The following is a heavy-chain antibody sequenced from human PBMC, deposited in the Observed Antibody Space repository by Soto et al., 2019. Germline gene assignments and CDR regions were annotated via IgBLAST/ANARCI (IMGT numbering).Heavy chain of an antibody. CDR3: ARLVTLLQRIGS. D-gene: IGHD2-15*01. CDR2: IIPIFGTA. V-gene: IGHV1-69*13. CDR1: EGSMRGHV. J-gene: IGHJ5*01. Sequence: VKDPRRAVEGSMRGHVGRRVIQKPGQGLEWMGGIIPIFGTANYAQKSQGRVTITADESTSTAYMELSSLRSEDSSFYFCARLVTLLQRIGSWGEGTPVPVSS.